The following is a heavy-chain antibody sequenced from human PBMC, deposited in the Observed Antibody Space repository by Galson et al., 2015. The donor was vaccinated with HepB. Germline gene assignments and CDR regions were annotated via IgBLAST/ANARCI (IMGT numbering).Heavy chain of an antibody. D-gene: IGHD3-3*01. CDR1: GHNLSELS. Sequence: SVKVSCKVSGHNLSELSMHWVRQGPGQGLEWMGGFDPDDGETIYAQKFQGRVSMTEDTSTDTAYMELSSLGSEDTAVYYCATTAFFGTLIIGFDPWGQGTLVTVSS. CDR3: ATTAFFGTLIIGFDP. V-gene: IGHV1-24*01. J-gene: IGHJ5*02. CDR2: FDPDDGET.